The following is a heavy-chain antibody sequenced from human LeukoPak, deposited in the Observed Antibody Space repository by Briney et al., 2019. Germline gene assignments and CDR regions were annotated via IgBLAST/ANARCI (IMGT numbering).Heavy chain of an antibody. CDR2: ISGSGGST. V-gene: IGHV3-23*01. CDR1: GFTFSSYA. Sequence: QTGGYLRPSCAAYGFTFSSYAMSWVRQAQGKGLEWVSTISGSGGSTYYADSVKGRFTISRDNSKNTLYLQMNSLRAEDTAVYYCAFLFDYWGQGTLVTVSS. CDR3: AFLFDY. J-gene: IGHJ4*02.